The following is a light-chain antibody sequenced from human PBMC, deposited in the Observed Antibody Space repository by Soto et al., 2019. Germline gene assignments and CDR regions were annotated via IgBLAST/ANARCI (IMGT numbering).Light chain of an antibody. CDR2: EVN. Sequence: QSVLTHPASVSGSPGQSITISCTGASSDVGDYNYVSWYQHHPGKAPKLLIYEVNNRPSGVSDRFSGSKSGNVASLTISWLQAVDEADYYCSSYTSSTTYVFGTGAKVTV. CDR1: SSDVGDYNY. V-gene: IGLV2-14*01. J-gene: IGLJ1*01. CDR3: SSYTSSTTYV.